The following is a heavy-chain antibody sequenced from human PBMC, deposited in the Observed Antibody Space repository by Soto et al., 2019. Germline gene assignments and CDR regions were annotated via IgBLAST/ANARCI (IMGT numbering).Heavy chain of an antibody. CDR2: ISSSSSYI. CDR3: ASNDLVGATAY. Sequence: PGGSLRLSCAASGFTFSSYSMNWVRQAPGKGLEWVSSISSSSSYIYYADSVKGRFTISRDNAKNSLYPQMNSLRAEDTAVYYCASNDLVGATAYWGQGTLVTVSS. V-gene: IGHV3-21*01. CDR1: GFTFSSYS. D-gene: IGHD1-26*01. J-gene: IGHJ4*02.